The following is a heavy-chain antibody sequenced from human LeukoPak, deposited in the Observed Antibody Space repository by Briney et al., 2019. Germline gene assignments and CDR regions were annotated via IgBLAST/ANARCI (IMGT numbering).Heavy chain of an antibody. Sequence: SCKASGGTFSSYAMSWVRQAPGKGLEWVSAISGSGGSTYYADSVKGRFTISRDNSKNTLYLQMNSLRAEDTAVYYCAKKRYYYGSGSYNEFDYWGQGTLVTVSS. CDR3: AKKRYYYGSGSYNEFDY. D-gene: IGHD3-10*01. CDR2: ISGSGGST. V-gene: IGHV3-23*01. J-gene: IGHJ4*02. CDR1: GGTFSSYA.